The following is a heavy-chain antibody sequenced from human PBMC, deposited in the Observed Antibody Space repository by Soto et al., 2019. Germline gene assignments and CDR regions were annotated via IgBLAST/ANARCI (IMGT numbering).Heavy chain of an antibody. D-gene: IGHD2-15*01. CDR3: PTLGMSPKVADY. J-gene: IGHJ4*02. Sequence: QVQLQESGPGLVKPSGTLSLTCTVSGDSISSSTNWWNWVRQPPGKGLEWIGEIYHSGGTNYNPYLKSGVTISVDKSKNQFSLKLNSVTAADTAVYNCPTLGMSPKVADYWGQGNLVTVSS. V-gene: IGHV4-4*02. CDR1: GDSISSSTNW. CDR2: IYHSGGT.